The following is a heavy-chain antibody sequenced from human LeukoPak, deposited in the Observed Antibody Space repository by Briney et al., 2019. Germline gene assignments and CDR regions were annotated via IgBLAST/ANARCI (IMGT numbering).Heavy chain of an antibody. J-gene: IGHJ4*02. CDR1: GGSISSYY. CDR3: ARGQYYYDSSGSRYFDY. CDR2: IYTSGST. Sequence: SETLSLTCTVSGGSISSYYWSWIRQPAGKGLEWIGRIYTSGSTNYNPSLKSRVTMSVDTSKNQFSLKLSSATAADTAVYYCARGQYYYDSSGSRYFDYWGQGTLVTVSS. V-gene: IGHV4-4*07. D-gene: IGHD3-22*01.